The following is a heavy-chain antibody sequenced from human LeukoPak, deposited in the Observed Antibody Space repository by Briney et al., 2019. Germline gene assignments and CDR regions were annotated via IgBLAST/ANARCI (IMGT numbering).Heavy chain of an antibody. CDR1: GDSVSSNSAA. D-gene: IGHD3-10*01. J-gene: IGHJ4*02. V-gene: IGHV6-1*01. Sequence: SQTLSLTCAISGDSVSSNSAAWNWIRQSPSRGLEWLGRTYYRSKWYNDYAVSLKSRITINPDTSKNQFSLKLSSVTAADTAVYYCARSSYGSGRYGPQFDYWGQGTLVTVSS. CDR3: ARSSYGSGRYGPQFDY. CDR2: TYYRSKWYN.